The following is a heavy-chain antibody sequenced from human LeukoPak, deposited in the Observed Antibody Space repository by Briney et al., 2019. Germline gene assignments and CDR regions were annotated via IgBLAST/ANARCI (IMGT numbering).Heavy chain of an antibody. CDR2: MNPNSGST. J-gene: IGHJ5*02. CDR1: GYTFTSYD. Sequence: ASVKVSCKASGYTFTSYDINWVRQATGQGLEWMGWMNPNSGSTGYAQKFQGRVTITRNTSISTAYMELSSLRSEDTAVYYCARRATYYDFWSGYPNWFDPWGQGTLVTVSS. D-gene: IGHD3-3*01. V-gene: IGHV1-8*03. CDR3: ARRATYYDFWSGYPNWFDP.